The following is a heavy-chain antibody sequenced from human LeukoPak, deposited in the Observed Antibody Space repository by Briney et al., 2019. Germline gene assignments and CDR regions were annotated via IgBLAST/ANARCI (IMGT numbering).Heavy chain of an antibody. D-gene: IGHD3-10*01. Sequence: GGSLTLSCAASGITFSNSWMSWVRQAPGKGLEWVGRIKSKTDGGTKDYAAPVKSRFTITRDDSTNTLYLQMNSLKTADTAVYYCTTGWGYYYGSGSPVDYWGQGTLVTVSS. CDR3: TTGWGYYYGSGSPVDY. J-gene: IGHJ4*02. V-gene: IGHV3-15*01. CDR1: GITFSNSW. CDR2: IKSKTDGGTK.